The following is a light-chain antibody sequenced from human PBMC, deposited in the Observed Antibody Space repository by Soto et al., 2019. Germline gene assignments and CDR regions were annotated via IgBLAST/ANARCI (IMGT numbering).Light chain of an antibody. CDR3: SLYTSSIS. CDR2: DVN. Sequence: QSVLTQPASVSGSPGQSITISCTGTSSDVGGYNYVSWYQQHPGKAPKLMIYDVNTRPSGVSNRFSGSKSGNTASLTISGLQAEDEADYYCSLYTSSISFGGGTKLTVL. CDR1: SSDVGGYNY. J-gene: IGLJ2*01. V-gene: IGLV2-14*01.